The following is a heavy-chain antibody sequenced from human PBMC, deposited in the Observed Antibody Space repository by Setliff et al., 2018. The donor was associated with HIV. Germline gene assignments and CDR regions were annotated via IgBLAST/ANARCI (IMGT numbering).Heavy chain of an antibody. CDR2: IFSDGEE. V-gene: IGHV2-26*01. CDR3: ARVAYFDSSAYYVFDD. J-gene: IGHJ4*02. CDR1: GFSVSNGKMG. D-gene: IGHD3-22*01. Sequence: SGPTLVNPTQTLTLTCTFSGFSVSNGKMGVSWFRQPPGKALEWLAHIFSDGEEYYSTSLKRRLTISTDTSKNQVVLSMTDMDPVETATYFCARVAYFDSSAYYVFDDWGQGALVTVSS.